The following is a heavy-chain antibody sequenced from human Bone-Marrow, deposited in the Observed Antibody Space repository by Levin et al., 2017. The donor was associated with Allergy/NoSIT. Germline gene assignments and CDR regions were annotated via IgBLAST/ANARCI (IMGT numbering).Heavy chain of an antibody. J-gene: IGHJ3*02. D-gene: IGHD6-19*01. Sequence: PSETLSLTCSVSGGSVNSGSFYWFWIRQPPGKGLEWVGDIYYTGVTHYNPSLASRASISVDTSKNHFSLELRSATAADTAMYYCARSAGIAMAGLWGDIWGQGSMVIVSS. CDR2: IYYTGVT. V-gene: IGHV4-61*03. CDR1: GGSVNSGSFY. CDR3: ARSAGIAMAGLWGDI.